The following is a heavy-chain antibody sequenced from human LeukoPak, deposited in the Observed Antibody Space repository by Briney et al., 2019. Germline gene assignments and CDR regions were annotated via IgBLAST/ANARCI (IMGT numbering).Heavy chain of an antibody. CDR2: IHPGEYET. CDR3: ARQTASYDSSGTIDY. V-gene: IGHV5-51*01. D-gene: IGHD3-22*01. CDR1: GYSFTSYW. J-gene: IGHJ4*02. Sequence: GESLQISCKGSGYSFTSYWIGWVRRMPGKGLEWMGIIHPGEYETRNSPSFQGQVTISADKSISTAYLQWSSLKASDTAMYYCARQTASYDSSGTIDYWGQGTLVPVSS.